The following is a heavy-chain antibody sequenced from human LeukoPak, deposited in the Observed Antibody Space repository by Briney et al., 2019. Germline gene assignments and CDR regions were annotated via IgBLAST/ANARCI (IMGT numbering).Heavy chain of an antibody. CDR3: ARVRVQDYYYYMDV. J-gene: IGHJ6*03. Sequence: SVKVSCEASGGTFSSYAISWVRQAPGQGLEWMGGIIPIFGTANYAQKFRGRVTITTDESTSTAYMELSSLRSEDTAVYYCARVRVQDYYYYMDVWGKGTTVTVSS. CDR1: GGTFSSYA. V-gene: IGHV1-69*05. CDR2: IIPIFGTA. D-gene: IGHD1-1*01.